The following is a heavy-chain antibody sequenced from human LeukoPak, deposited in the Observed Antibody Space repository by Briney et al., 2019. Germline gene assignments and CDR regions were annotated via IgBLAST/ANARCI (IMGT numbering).Heavy chain of an antibody. Sequence: PSETLSLTCTVSGGSISSYYWSWLRQPPGKGLEWIGFIYYSGTTHYKSSLKNRVTISVDTSTNQFSLRLSFVTAADTAVYYCARYPTAMVSFDYWGQGTLVTVSS. J-gene: IGHJ4*02. D-gene: IGHD5-18*01. CDR1: GGSISSYY. V-gene: IGHV4-59*08. CDR3: ARYPTAMVSFDY. CDR2: IYYSGTT.